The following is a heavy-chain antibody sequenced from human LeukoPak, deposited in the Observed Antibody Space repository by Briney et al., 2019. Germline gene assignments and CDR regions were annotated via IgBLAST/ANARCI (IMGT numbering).Heavy chain of an antibody. V-gene: IGHV1-8*02. D-gene: IGHD6-6*01. CDR3: ARGLGKGIAARYFDY. Sequence: ASVKVSCKASGYTFTSYYMHWVRQAPGQGLEWMGWMNSNSGNTGYAQKFQGRVTMTRNTSISTAYMELSSLRSEDTAAYYCARGLGKGIAARYFDYWGQGTLVTVSS. CDR2: MNSNSGNT. J-gene: IGHJ4*02. CDR1: GYTFTSYY.